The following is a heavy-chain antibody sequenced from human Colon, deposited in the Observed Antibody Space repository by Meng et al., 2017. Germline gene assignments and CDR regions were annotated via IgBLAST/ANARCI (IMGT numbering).Heavy chain of an antibody. D-gene: IGHD3-10*01. CDR1: GYRFTANY. CDR2: INPHSGVT. V-gene: IGHV1-2*04. CDR3: ARDSGLGDDIDDGDLGARFDP. J-gene: IGHJ5*02. Sequence: QLVQSGSEVLKPGASVKVSCKTSGYRFTANYIHWVRQAPGQGLEWMGWINPHSGVTKYAQHFQGWVIMTRDTASSTAYMELTRLRANDTAIYYCARDSGLGDDIDDGDLGARFDPWGQGTLVTVSS.